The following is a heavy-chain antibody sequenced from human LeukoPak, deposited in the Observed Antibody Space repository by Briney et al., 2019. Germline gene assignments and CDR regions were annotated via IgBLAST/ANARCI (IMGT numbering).Heavy chain of an antibody. CDR1: GFTFDDYA. J-gene: IGHJ3*02. CDR3: AKDMMSDTPDAFDI. CDR2: ISWNSGSI. D-gene: IGHD5-18*01. Sequence: GGSLRLSCAASGFTFDDYAMHWVRQAPGKGLEWVSGISWNSGSIGYADSVKGRFTISRDNAKNSLYLQMNSLRAEDTALYYCAKDMMSDTPDAFDIWGQGTMVTVSS. V-gene: IGHV3-9*01.